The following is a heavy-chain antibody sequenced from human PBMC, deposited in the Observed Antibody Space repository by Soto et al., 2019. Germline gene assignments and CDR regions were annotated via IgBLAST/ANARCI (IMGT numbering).Heavy chain of an antibody. CDR3: ARVRGSGYHNWFDP. CDR1: GYTFTSYG. V-gene: IGHV1-18*01. J-gene: IGHJ5*02. Sequence: QVQLVQSGAEVKKPGASVKVSCKASGYTFTSYGISWVRQAPGQGLEWMGWISAYNGNTNYAQKLQGRDTMTTDTSSSTAYMELRSVRSDDTAVYCCARVRGSGYHNWFDPWGQGTLVTVSS. CDR2: ISAYNGNT. D-gene: IGHD3-22*01.